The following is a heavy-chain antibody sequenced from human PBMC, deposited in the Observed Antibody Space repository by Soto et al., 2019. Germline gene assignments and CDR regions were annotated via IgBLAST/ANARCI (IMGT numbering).Heavy chain of an antibody. J-gene: IGHJ6*02. CDR2: MNPNSGNT. Sequence: QVQLVQSGAEVKKPGASVKVSCKASGYTFTSYDINWVRQATGQGLEWMGWMNPNSGNTGYAQKFQGRVTMTRNTSISTAYMELSSLRSEDTAVYYCARVRPGQWLITNYYYYGMDVWGQGTTVTVSS. D-gene: IGHD6-19*01. CDR3: ARVRPGQWLITNYYYYGMDV. V-gene: IGHV1-8*01. CDR1: GYTFTSYD.